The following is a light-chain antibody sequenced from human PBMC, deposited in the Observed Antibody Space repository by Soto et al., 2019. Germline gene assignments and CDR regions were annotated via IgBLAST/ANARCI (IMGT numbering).Light chain of an antibody. CDR2: DAS. CDR1: QSISSW. CDR3: QQYNSYSLT. V-gene: IGKV1-5*01. J-gene: IGKJ4*01. Sequence: DIQMTQSPSTLSASVGDRVTITCRASQSISSWLGWYQQKPGKAPKLLIYDASSLESGVPSRFSGSGSGTEFTLTISSLQPDDFATYYCQQYNSYSLTFGGGTKVDIK.